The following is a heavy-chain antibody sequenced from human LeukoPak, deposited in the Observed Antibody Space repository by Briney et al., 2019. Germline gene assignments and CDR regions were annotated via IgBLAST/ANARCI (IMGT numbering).Heavy chain of an antibody. Sequence: SGTLSLTCTVSGGSISSYYWSWIRQPPGKGLEWIGYISYSGSTNYNPSLKSRVTISVDTSKNQFSLKLSSVTAADTAVYYCAREGAMITFGGVIVRGYYFEYWGQGTLVTVSS. V-gene: IGHV4-59*01. CDR3: AREGAMITFGGVIVRGYYFEY. CDR2: ISYSGST. J-gene: IGHJ4*02. D-gene: IGHD3-16*02. CDR1: GGSISSYY.